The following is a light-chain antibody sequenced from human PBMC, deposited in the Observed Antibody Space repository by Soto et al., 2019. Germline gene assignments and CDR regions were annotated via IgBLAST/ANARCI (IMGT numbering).Light chain of an antibody. CDR2: EVT. J-gene: IGLJ2*01. V-gene: IGLV2-8*01. CDR3: SSYAGSRNLV. Sequence: QSVLTQPPSASGSPGQPVTISCTGTSSYVGGYNSVSWDQQHTCKVPKLMIYEVTKRPSGVPDRFSASKSDNTASLTVSGLQAEDEADYLYSSYAGSRNLVFGGGTKLTVL. CDR1: SSYVGGYNS.